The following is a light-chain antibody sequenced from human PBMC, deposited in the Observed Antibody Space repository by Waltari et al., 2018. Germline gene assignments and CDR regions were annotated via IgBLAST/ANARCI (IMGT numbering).Light chain of an antibody. V-gene: IGLV1-44*01. Sequence: QSVLTQPHSGSGTPGQRVTISCSGGRSTIGSETVNWYQQLPGTAPKVLIYNDNQRPSGVPDRFSGSKSGTSASLAISGLQSEDEADYYCAAWDDSLHAWVFGGGTKLTVL. J-gene: IGLJ3*02. CDR3: AAWDDSLHAWV. CDR2: NDN. CDR1: RSTIGSET.